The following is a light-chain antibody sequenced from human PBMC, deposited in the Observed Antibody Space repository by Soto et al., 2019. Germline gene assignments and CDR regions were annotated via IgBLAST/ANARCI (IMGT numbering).Light chain of an antibody. V-gene: IGKV3-20*01. J-gene: IGKJ2*01. CDR2: GAS. Sequence: IVLTQSPGTLSLSPGERATLACRASQGVSTNYVAWYQQKPGQAPRLLIYGASNRAAGSPDRFSGSGSGTDFTLTISRLEPEDFAVFYCHQYGHSPYTFGQGTKLEIK. CDR3: HQYGHSPYT. CDR1: QGVSTNY.